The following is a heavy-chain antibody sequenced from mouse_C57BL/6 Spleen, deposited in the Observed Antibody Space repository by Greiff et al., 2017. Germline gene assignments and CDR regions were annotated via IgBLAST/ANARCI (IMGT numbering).Heavy chain of an antibody. CDR1: GYTFTSYW. V-gene: IGHV1-55*01. Sequence: QVQLKQPGAELVKPGASVKMSCKASGYTFTSYWITWVKQRPGQGLEWIGDIYPGSGSTNYNEKFKSKATLTVDTSSSTAYMQLSSLTSEDSAVYYCARSWEGRAYFDYWGQGTTLTVSS. CDR2: IYPGSGST. D-gene: IGHD4-1*01. CDR3: ARSWEGRAYFDY. J-gene: IGHJ2*01.